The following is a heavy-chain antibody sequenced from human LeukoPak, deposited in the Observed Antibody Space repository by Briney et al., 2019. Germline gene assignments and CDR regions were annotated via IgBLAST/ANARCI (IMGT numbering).Heavy chain of an antibody. CDR2: IKQDGSEK. CDR1: GFIFTNTW. D-gene: IGHD3-3*02. J-gene: IGHJ5*02. Sequence: GGSLRLSCAASGFIFTNTWMSWVRQAPGKGLEWVANIKQDGSEKYYVDSVKGRFTISRDNSKNTLYLQMNSLRAEDTAVYYCAIFRWFDPWGQGTLVTVSS. CDR3: AIFRWFDP. V-gene: IGHV3-7*01.